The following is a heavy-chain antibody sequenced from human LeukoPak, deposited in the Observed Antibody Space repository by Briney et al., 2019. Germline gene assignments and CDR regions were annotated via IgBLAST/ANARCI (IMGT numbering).Heavy chain of an antibody. CDR2: IYTSGST. Sequence: SETLSLTCTVSGGSISSGSYYWSWIRQPAGKGLEWIGRIYTSGSTNYNPSLKSRVTISVDSSKNQFSLKLSSVAAADTAVYYCARGRKHVLRFLEWLPYYYYMDVWGKGTTVTVSS. D-gene: IGHD3-3*01. CDR3: ARGRKHVLRFLEWLPYYYYMDV. J-gene: IGHJ6*03. V-gene: IGHV4-61*02. CDR1: GGSISSGSYY.